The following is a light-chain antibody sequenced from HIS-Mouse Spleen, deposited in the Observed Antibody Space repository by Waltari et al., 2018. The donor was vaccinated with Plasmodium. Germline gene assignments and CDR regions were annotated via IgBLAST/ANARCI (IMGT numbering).Light chain of an antibody. J-gene: IGKJ3*01. V-gene: IGKV1-33*01. CDR1: QDISNY. CDR3: QQYDNLPPLFT. Sequence: DIQMTQSPSSLSASLGDRVTITCQATQDISNYLNWYQQNPGKAPTLLIYDACNLETGVPSRVSGSGSGTDFTFTISSMQPEDIATYYCQQYDNLPPLFTFGPGTKVDIK. CDR2: DAC.